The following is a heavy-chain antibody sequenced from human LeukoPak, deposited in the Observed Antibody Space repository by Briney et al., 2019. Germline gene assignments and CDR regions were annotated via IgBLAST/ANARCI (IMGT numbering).Heavy chain of an antibody. V-gene: IGHV4-59*01. Sequence: SETLSLTCVVSGGSFSGYLWSWIRQPPGKGLEWIGYIYYSGSTNYNPSLKSRVTISVDTSKNQFSLKLSSVTAADTAVYYCARVVAARLEGWFDPWGQGTLVTVSS. CDR3: ARVVAARLEGWFDP. CDR2: IYYSGST. D-gene: IGHD6-6*01. CDR1: GGSFSGYL. J-gene: IGHJ5*02.